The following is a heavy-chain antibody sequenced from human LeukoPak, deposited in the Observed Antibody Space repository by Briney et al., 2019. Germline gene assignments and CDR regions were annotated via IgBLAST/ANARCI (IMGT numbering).Heavy chain of an antibody. CDR1: GFTFSRYW. CDR3: ARVGYTYGYVDFDY. V-gene: IGHV3-74*01. D-gene: IGHD5-18*01. J-gene: IGHJ4*02. Sequence: GGSLRLSCAASGFTFSRYWMHWVRQAPGEGLMWVSRINGDGTDTTYADSVRGRFPISRDNAENTLYLQMNNLRAEDTAVYYCARVGYTYGYVDFDYWGQGTLVTVSS. CDR2: INGDGTDT.